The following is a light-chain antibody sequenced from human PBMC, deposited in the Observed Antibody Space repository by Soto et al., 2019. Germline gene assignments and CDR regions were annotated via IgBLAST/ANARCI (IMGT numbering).Light chain of an antibody. Sequence: DIQMTQSPSTLSASAGDRVTITCRACQSISPYLAWYQQKPGKAPKLLIYMASSLQSGVPSRFSGSGSGTEFTLTISSLQPDDFATYYCQQSNSYPWTFGQGTQVDIK. J-gene: IGKJ1*01. V-gene: IGKV1-5*03. CDR1: QSISPY. CDR3: QQSNSYPWT. CDR2: MAS.